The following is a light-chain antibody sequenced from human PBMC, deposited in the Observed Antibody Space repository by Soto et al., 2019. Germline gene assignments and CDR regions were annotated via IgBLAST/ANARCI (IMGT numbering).Light chain of an antibody. CDR3: QQRYTIPYT. Sequence: DIQMTQSPSSLSASVGDRVTITCRASQTITSYLNWHQQRPGKAPKLLIYAASRLQSGVPSRFSGSGSGTDVTLTISSLQPEDFATYYCQQRYTIPYTFGQGTKLEL. J-gene: IGKJ2*01. CDR1: QTITSY. CDR2: AAS. V-gene: IGKV1-39*01.